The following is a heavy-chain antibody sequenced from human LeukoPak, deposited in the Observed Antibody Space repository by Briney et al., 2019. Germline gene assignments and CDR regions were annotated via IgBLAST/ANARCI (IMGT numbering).Heavy chain of an antibody. V-gene: IGHV3-74*01. CDR1: GFTFSSYW. CDR3: VGGPGWVFDL. J-gene: IGHJ2*01. D-gene: IGHD1-26*01. CDR2: IKGDGSST. Sequence: GGSLRLSCAASGFTFSSYWMHWVRQAPGTGLVWVSDIKGDGSSTRYADSVKGRFTISRDNAKNTLYLQMNSLRAEDTAVYHCVGGPGWVFDLWGRDTLVTVSS.